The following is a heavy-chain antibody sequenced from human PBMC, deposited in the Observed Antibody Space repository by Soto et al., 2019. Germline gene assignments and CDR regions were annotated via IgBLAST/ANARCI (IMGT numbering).Heavy chain of an antibody. D-gene: IGHD6-13*01. CDR3: AKAEAAVTDDAFDI. J-gene: IGHJ3*02. Sequence: GGSLRLSCAASGFTFSSYGMHWVRQAPGKGLEWVAVISYDGSNKYYADSVKGRFTISRDNSKNTLYLQMNSLRAEDTAVYYCAKAEAAVTDDAFDIWGQGTMVTVSS. CDR1: GFTFSSYG. CDR2: ISYDGSNK. V-gene: IGHV3-30*18.